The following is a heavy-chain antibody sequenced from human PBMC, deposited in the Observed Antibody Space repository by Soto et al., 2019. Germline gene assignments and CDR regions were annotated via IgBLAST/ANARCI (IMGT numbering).Heavy chain of an antibody. Sequence: ASVKVSCKASGYTFTSYDINWVRQATGQGLEWMGWMNPNSGNTGYAQKFQGRVTMTRNTSISTAYMELSSLRSEDTAVYYCAGRIGYCSGGSCYVYGMDVWGQGTTVTVS. V-gene: IGHV1-8*01. D-gene: IGHD2-15*01. CDR3: AGRIGYCSGGSCYVYGMDV. CDR2: MNPNSGNT. CDR1: GYTFTSYD. J-gene: IGHJ6*02.